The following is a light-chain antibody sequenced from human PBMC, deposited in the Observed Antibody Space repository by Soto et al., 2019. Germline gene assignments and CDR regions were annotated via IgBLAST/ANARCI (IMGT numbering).Light chain of an antibody. CDR1: SSDVGSYNY. J-gene: IGLJ1*01. CDR3: CSYTTSNTRQIV. CDR2: DVS. V-gene: IGLV2-14*01. Sequence: QSVLTQPASVSGSPGQSITISCTGTSSDVGSYNYVSWYQQHPGKAPKFMIYDVSNRPSGVSNRFSGSKSGNTASLTISGLQAEDEADYYCCSYTTSNTRQIVFGTGTKVTVL.